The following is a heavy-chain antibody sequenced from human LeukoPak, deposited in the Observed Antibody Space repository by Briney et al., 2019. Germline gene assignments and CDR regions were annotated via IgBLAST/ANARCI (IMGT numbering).Heavy chain of an antibody. J-gene: IGHJ6*04. V-gene: IGHV3-53*01. D-gene: IGHD3-3*01. Sequence: PGGSLRLSCAASGFTVSSNYMSWVRQAPGKGLEWVSVIYSGGSTYYADSVKGRFTISRDNSKNTLYLQMNSLRAEDTAVYYCARAPTEYYDFWSGYPPGMDVWGKGTTVTVSS. CDR1: GFTVSSNY. CDR3: ARAPTEYYDFWSGYPPGMDV. CDR2: IYSGGST.